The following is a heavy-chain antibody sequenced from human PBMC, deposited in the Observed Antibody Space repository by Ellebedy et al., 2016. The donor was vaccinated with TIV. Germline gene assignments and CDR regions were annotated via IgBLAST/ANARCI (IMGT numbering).Heavy chain of an antibody. J-gene: IGHJ3*02. CDR3: ARDSPTPYVGDDAFDI. CDR2: ISAYNGNT. V-gene: IGHV1-18*01. CDR1: GYTFTSYA. D-gene: IGHD2-15*01. Sequence: AASVKVSCKASGYTFTSYAMHWVRQAPGQRLEWMGWISAYNGNTNYAQKLQGRVTMTTDTSTSTAYMELRSLRSDDTAVYYCARDSPTPYVGDDAFDIWGQGTMVTVSS.